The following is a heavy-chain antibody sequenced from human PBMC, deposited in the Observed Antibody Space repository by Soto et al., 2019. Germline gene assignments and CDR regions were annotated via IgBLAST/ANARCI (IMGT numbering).Heavy chain of an antibody. V-gene: IGHV1-69*01. CDR2: IIPIFGTA. CDR1: GGTFSSYA. D-gene: IGHD3-22*01. J-gene: IGHJ5*01. Sequence: QVQLVQSGAEVKKPGSSVKVSCKASGGTFSSYAISWVRQAPGQGLEWMGGIIPIFGTANNAQKFQGRVTITADESTSTAYMELSSLRSEDTAVYYCARVLGYYDSSGYYYGDGFDSWGQGTLVTVSS. CDR3: ARVLGYYDSSGYYYGDGFDS.